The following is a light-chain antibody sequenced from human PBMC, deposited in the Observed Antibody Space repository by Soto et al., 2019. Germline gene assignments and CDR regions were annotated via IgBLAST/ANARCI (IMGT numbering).Light chain of an antibody. CDR1: SSNIGGNS. CDR2: DDN. CDR3: GSWDSSLSAYV. Sequence: QSVLTQPPSVSAAPGQKVTISCSGSSSNIGGNSVSWYRQLPGTAPKLLIYDDNKRPSGIPDRFSGSKSGTPATLGITGFQTGEEADYYCGSWDSSLSAYVFGTGTNV. V-gene: IGLV1-51*01. J-gene: IGLJ1*01.